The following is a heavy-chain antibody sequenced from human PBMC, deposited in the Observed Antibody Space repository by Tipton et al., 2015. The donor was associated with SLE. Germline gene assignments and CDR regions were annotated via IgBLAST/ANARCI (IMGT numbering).Heavy chain of an antibody. CDR3: TRGGSGYSLN. CDR1: GVIFSTLA. CDR2: MNSDGSNI. J-gene: IGHJ4*02. D-gene: IGHD3-22*01. Sequence: SLRLSCAASGVIFSTLAMSWVRQAPGKGLVWVSRMNSDGSNIGYADSVKGRFTISRDNAKNTLYLQMNSLRAEDTAVYYCTRGGSGYSLNWGQGTLVTVSS. V-gene: IGHV3-74*01.